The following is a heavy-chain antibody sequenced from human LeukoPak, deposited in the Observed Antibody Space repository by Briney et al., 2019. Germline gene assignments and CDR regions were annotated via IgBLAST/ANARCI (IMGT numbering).Heavy chain of an antibody. D-gene: IGHD6-19*01. V-gene: IGHV4-34*01. CDR3: ARDHLAVAGTLGWFDP. CDR2: INHSGST. CDR1: GGSFSGYY. Sequence: SETLSLTCAVYGGSFSGYYWSWIRQPPGKGLEWIGEINHSGSTNYNPSLKSRVTISVDTSKNQFSLKLSSVTAADTAVYYCARDHLAVAGTLGWFDPWGQGTLVTVSS. J-gene: IGHJ5*02.